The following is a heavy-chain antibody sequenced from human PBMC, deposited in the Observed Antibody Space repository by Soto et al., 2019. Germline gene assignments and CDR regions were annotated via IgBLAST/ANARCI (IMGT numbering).Heavy chain of an antibody. CDR2: INPSGGST. J-gene: IGHJ5*02. D-gene: IGHD2-15*01. V-gene: IGHV1-46*01. CDR3: ARGGYCSGGSCYRFDP. Sequence: QVQLVQSGAEVKKPGASVKVSCKASGYTFTSYYMHWVRQAPGQGLEWMGIINPSGGSTSYAQKFTGRVTRTRDTSTSTVYLELSSRRSEGTALYYWARGGYCSGGSCYRFDPWGQGTLVTVSS. CDR1: GYTFTSYY.